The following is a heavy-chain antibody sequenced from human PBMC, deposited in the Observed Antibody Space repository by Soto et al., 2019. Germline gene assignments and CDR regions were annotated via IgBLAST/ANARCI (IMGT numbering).Heavy chain of an antibody. J-gene: IGHJ6*02. CDR3: ARVLYCSSTSCRYYYYYGMDV. Sequence: GGSLRLSCAASGFTFSSYSMNWVRQAPGKGLEWVSYISSSSSTIYYADSVKGRFTISRDNAKNSLYLQMNSLRDEDTAVYYCARVLYCSSTSCRYYYYYGMDVWGQGTTVTVSS. CDR1: GFTFSSYS. V-gene: IGHV3-48*02. CDR2: ISSSSSTI. D-gene: IGHD2-2*01.